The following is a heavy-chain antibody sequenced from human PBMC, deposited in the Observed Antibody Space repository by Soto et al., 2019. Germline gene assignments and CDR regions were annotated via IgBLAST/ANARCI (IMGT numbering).Heavy chain of an antibody. CDR2: IYYMGGS. CDR3: PGLVHQAAGYYYYYIMDV. D-gene: IGHD6-6*01. Sequence: SETLSLTCTVSGGSISSGSYYWGWIRQPPGKGREWIGSIYYMGGSSDPRTLKRRVTISVGTPSTRSSLRLSSVPAADTAVYSCPGLVHQAAGYYYYYIMDVWGKGT. CDR1: GGSISSGSYY. J-gene: IGHJ6*04. V-gene: IGHV4-39*01.